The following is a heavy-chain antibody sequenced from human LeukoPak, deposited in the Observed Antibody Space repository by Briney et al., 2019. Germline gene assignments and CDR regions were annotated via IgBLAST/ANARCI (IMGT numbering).Heavy chain of an antibody. Sequence: GGSLRLSCVASGFTVDSNYLTWVRQTPGKGLEWVSVIYSGGSTYYADSVKGRFTISRDNSKNTLYLQMNSLRAEDTAVYYCARGSGDYNFYFEYWGQGTLVTVSS. CDR2: IYSGGST. V-gene: IGHV3-66*01. J-gene: IGHJ4*02. CDR3: ARGSGDYNFYFEY. D-gene: IGHD5-24*01. CDR1: GFTVDSNY.